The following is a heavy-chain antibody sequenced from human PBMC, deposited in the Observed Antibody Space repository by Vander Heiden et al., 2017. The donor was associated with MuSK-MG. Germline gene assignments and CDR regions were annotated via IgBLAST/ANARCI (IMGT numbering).Heavy chain of an antibody. J-gene: IGHJ4*02. CDR1: GGSISTGGYY. CDR3: GSMSTVARRRVYFDY. D-gene: IGHD4-17*01. V-gene: IGHV4-31*03. CDR2: IYYSGST. Sequence: QVQLQESGPGLVKPSPTLSLTRTVSGGSISTGGYYCSWIRQHPGKGLEWIGYIYYSGSTYYNPSLKSRVTISVDTSKNQFCLKLSSVTAADTAVYYCGSMSTVARRRVYFDYWGQGTLVNVSS.